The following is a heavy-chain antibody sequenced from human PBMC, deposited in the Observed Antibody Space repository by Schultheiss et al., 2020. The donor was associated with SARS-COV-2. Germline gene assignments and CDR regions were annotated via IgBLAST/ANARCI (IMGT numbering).Heavy chain of an antibody. V-gene: IGHV3-15*01. CDR3: TRRTRDGDLPTDY. D-gene: IGHD4-17*01. Sequence: GGSLRLSCAASGFTFSNAWMSWVRQAPGKGLEWVGRIKSKTDGGTTDYAAPVKGRFTISRDDSKNTAYLQMNSLKTEDTAVYYCTRRTRDGDLPTDYWGQGTLVTVSS. CDR1: GFTFSNAW. J-gene: IGHJ4*02. CDR2: IKSKTDGGTT.